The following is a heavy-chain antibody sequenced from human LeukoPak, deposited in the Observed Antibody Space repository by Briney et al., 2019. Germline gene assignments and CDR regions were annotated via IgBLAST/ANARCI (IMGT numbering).Heavy chain of an antibody. CDR3: ARLSPGEPEWGLVVVTAARFDP. V-gene: IGHV3-7*01. D-gene: IGHD2-2*01. J-gene: IGHJ5*02. CDR1: GFTFSSYW. Sequence: PGGSLRLSCVVSGFTFSSYWMSWVRQAPGKGLEWVANIKEDGSEKYYVDSVEGRFTISRDNAKKSLYLQMNSLRAEDTAVYYCARLSPGEPEWGLVVVTAARFDPWGQGTLVTVSS. CDR2: IKEDGSEK.